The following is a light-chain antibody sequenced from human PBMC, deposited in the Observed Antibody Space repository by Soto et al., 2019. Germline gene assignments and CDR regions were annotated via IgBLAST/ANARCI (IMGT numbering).Light chain of an antibody. CDR2: DVS. CDR1: SSDVGGYNY. V-gene: IGLV2-11*01. Sequence: QSALTQPRSVSGSPGQSVTISCTGTSSDVGGYNYVSWYQQHPGKAPKLMIYDVSKRPSGVPDRFSGSKSGNTASLTISGLQAEDEADYYCCSYAGSAWVFSGGTKVTVL. CDR3: CSYAGSAWV. J-gene: IGLJ3*02.